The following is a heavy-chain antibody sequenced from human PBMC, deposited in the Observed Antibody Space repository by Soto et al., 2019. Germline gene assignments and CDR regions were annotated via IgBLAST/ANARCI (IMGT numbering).Heavy chain of an antibody. CDR1: GGTFSSYA. Sequence: QVQLVQSGAEVKKPGSSVKVSCKASGGTFSSYAISWVRQAPGQGLEWMGGLIPIFGTANYAQKFQGSVTITADKSTSTAYMELSSLRSEDTAVYYCASPTREWLPPARDYYYGMDVWGQGTTVTVSS. CDR2: LIPIFGTA. D-gene: IGHD3-3*01. V-gene: IGHV1-69*06. CDR3: ASPTREWLPPARDYYYGMDV. J-gene: IGHJ6*02.